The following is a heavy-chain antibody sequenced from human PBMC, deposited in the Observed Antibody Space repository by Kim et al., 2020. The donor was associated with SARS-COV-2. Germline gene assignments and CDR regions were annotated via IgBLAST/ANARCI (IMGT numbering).Heavy chain of an antibody. CDR2: IKSKTDGGTT. D-gene: IGHD6-13*01. Sequence: GGSLRLSCAASGFTFSNAWMSWVRQAPGKGLEWVGRIKSKTDGGTTDYAAPVKGRFTISRDDSKNTLYLQMNSLKNEDTAVYYCTTEGNHSSSWFWGRYYSYGMDVWGQGTTLTVSS. CDR1: GFTFSNAW. V-gene: IGHV3-15*01. J-gene: IGHJ6*02. CDR3: TTEGNHSSSWFWGRYYSYGMDV.